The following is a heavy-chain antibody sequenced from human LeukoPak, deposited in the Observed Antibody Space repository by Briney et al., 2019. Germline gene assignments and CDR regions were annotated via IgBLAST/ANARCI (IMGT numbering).Heavy chain of an antibody. Sequence: ASVRVSCVTSGYTFTDYGISWVRQAPGQGLEWLGWISVYNVTTKYAKKFQGRVTMTRDTSTTTVYMELTGLTSDDTATYYCARDEIFGVGTHFDYWGQGTPVIVSS. CDR3: ARDEIFGVGTHFDY. J-gene: IGHJ4*02. CDR1: GYTFTDYG. V-gene: IGHV1-18*01. D-gene: IGHD3-3*01. CDR2: ISVYNVTT.